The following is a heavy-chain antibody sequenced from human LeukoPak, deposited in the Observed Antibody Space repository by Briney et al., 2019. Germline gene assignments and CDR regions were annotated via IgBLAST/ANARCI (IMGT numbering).Heavy chain of an antibody. CDR1: GFXFSSYW. D-gene: IGHD1-7*01. V-gene: IGHV3-7*02. Sequence: GGSLRLSCAASGFXFSSYWMSWVRQAPGKGLKWVANIKQDGSEKYYVDSVKGRFTISRDNSKNTLYLQMNSLRAEDTAVYYCAKSLSTGTRKKTYYYYGMDVWGQGTTVTVSS. J-gene: IGHJ6*02. CDR2: IKQDGSEK. CDR3: AKSLSTGTRKKTYYYYGMDV.